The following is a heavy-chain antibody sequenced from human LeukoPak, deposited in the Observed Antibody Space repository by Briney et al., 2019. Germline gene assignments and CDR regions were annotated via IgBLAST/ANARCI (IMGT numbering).Heavy chain of an antibody. CDR2: IVVGSGNT. V-gene: IGHV1-58*02. CDR1: GFTFTSSA. J-gene: IGHJ4*02. Sequence: SVKVSCKASGFTFTSSAMQWVRQARGQRLEWIGWIVVGSGNTNYAQKFQERVTITRDMSTSTAYMELNSLRAEDTAVYYCAKDRGDMGYYDSSGYEGYWGQGTLVTVSS. CDR3: AKDRGDMGYYDSSGYEGY. D-gene: IGHD3-22*01.